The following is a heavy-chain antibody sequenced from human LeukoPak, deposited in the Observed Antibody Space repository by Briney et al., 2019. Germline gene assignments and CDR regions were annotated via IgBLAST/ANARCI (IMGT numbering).Heavy chain of an antibody. J-gene: IGHJ4*02. V-gene: IGHV3-33*01. Sequence: GGSLRLSCAASGFTFSDYGIHWVRQAPGKGLEWVAVIWSDGSNKYYADSVKGRFTISRDNSKKTLYLQMNSLRVEDTTVYYCVRASGSFDYWGQGTLVTVSS. D-gene: IGHD3-10*01. CDR1: GFTFSDYG. CDR3: VRASGSFDY. CDR2: IWSDGSNK.